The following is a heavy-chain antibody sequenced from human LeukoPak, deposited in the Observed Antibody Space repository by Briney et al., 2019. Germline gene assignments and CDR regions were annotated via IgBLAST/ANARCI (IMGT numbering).Heavy chain of an antibody. Sequence: SGPTLVNPTQTLTLTCTFSGFSLYSSGVGVGWIRQPPGKALEWLAVIYWDDNKRYNPSLRSRLTMSKDASKSQVFLVMSNMDPVDTATYYCAHRRPGHLTGWDNSYFDNWGPGTLVTVSS. CDR1: GFSLYSSGVG. V-gene: IGHV2-5*02. CDR2: IYWDDNK. D-gene: IGHD1/OR15-1a*01. CDR3: AHRRPGHLTGWDNSYFDN. J-gene: IGHJ4*02.